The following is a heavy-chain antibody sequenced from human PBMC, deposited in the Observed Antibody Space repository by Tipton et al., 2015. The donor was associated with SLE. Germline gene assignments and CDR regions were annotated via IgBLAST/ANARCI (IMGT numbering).Heavy chain of an antibody. J-gene: IGHJ4*02. D-gene: IGHD2-8*01. Sequence: TLSLTCTVSGGSISSYYWSWIRQHPGKGLEWIGYIYYSGSTYYNPSLKSRVTISVDTSKNQISLKLSSVTAADTAVYYCARGDGNGIYFDYWGQGTLVTVSS. CDR1: GGSISSYY. CDR3: ARGDGNGIYFDY. CDR2: IYYSGST. V-gene: IGHV4-31*03.